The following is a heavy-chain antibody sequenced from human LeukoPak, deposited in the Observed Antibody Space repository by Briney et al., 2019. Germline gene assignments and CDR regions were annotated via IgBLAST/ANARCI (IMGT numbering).Heavy chain of an antibody. CDR3: AKKSLWSGPFDY. CDR1: GFIFSNYA. J-gene: IGHJ4*02. CDR2: ITGSGGNS. Sequence: GGSLRLSCKASGFIFSNYAMSWVRQAPGKGLEWVSIITGSGGNSYYTDSVKGRFTLSRDNSKNTLFLQMNSLRAEDTAVYFCAKKSLWSGPFDYWGQGTLVTVSS. D-gene: IGHD3-3*01. V-gene: IGHV3-23*01.